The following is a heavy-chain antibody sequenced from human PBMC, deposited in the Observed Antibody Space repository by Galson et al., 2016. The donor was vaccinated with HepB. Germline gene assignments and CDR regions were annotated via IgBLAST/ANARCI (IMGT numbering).Heavy chain of an antibody. Sequence: SETLSLTCAVYGGSFTDYYWSWIRQPPGKGLEWIGEINHSGRTKYNPSLKSRVTISVDTSKNQFSLHVRSVTAADTAVYYCARGGATPMVLKDWGQGNLVTVSS. V-gene: IGHV4-34*01. CDR2: INHSGRT. D-gene: IGHD3-10*01. J-gene: IGHJ4*02. CDR3: ARGGATPMVLKD. CDR1: GGSFTDYY.